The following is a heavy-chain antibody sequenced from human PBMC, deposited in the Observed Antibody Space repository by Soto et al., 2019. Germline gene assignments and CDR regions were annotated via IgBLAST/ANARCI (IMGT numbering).Heavy chain of an antibody. D-gene: IGHD3-10*01. CDR1: GGTFSSYT. V-gene: IGHV1-69*02. Sequence: QVQLVQSGAEVKKPGSSVKVSCKASGGTFSSYTISWVRQAPGQGLEWMGRIIPILGIANYAQKFQGRVTITADKSTSTAYMELSSLRSEDTAVYYCARESVPASTPDCWGQGTLVTVSS. J-gene: IGHJ4*02. CDR3: ARESVPASTPDC. CDR2: IIPILGIA.